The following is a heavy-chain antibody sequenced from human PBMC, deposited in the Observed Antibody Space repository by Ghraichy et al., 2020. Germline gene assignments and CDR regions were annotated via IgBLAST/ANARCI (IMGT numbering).Heavy chain of an antibody. CDR2: ISSSSSYI. CDR1: GFTFSSYS. Sequence: LSLTCAASGFTFSSYSMNWVRQAPGKGLEWVSSISSSSSYIYYADSVKGRFTISRDNAKNSLYLQMNSLRAEDTAVYYCARAGPGSYSYYFDYWGQGTLVTVSS. V-gene: IGHV3-21*01. CDR3: ARAGPGSYSYYFDY. D-gene: IGHD1-26*01. J-gene: IGHJ4*02.